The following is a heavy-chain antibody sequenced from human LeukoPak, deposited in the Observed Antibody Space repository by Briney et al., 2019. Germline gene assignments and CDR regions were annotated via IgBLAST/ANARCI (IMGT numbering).Heavy chain of an antibody. CDR1: GFAFSSYA. J-gene: IGHJ4*02. CDR2: ISGSGGST. Sequence: PGGSLRLSCAASGFAFSSYAMSWVRQAPGKGLEWVSTISGSGGSTYYADSMKGRFTISRDNSKNTLYLQMSSLRVEDTAVYYCAKDRSSGSYFRPAGGVTPDYWGQGTLVTVSS. V-gene: IGHV3-23*01. D-gene: IGHD1-26*01. CDR3: AKDRSSGSYFRPAGGVTPDY.